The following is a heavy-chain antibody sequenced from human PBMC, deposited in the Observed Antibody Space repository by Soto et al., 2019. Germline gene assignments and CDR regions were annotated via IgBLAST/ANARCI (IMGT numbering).Heavy chain of an antibody. V-gene: IGHV3-33*01. Sequence: QVQLVESGGGVVQPGRSLRLSCAASGFTFSNYDMHWVRQAPGKGLEWVAVTWPDGTNKYYADSVKGRFTISRDNSKNTLYLQTNSLRAEDTAVYYCASDDYDILTGYALDVWGQGTTVTVSS. J-gene: IGHJ6*02. CDR1: GFTFSNYD. D-gene: IGHD3-9*01. CDR3: ASDDYDILTGYALDV. CDR2: TWPDGTNK.